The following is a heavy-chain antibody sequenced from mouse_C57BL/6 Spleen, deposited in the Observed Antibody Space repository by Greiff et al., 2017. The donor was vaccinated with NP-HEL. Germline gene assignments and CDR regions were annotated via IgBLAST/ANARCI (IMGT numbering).Heavy chain of an antibody. Sequence: VKLVESGPELVKPGASVKISCKASGYAFSSSWMNWVKQRPGQGLEWIGRIYPGDGDTNYNGKFKGKATLTADKSSSTAYMQLSSLTSEDSAVYFCARRAAQATSHYFDYWGQGTTLTVSS. J-gene: IGHJ2*01. CDR1: GYAFSSSW. CDR3: ARRAAQATSHYFDY. V-gene: IGHV1-82*01. CDR2: IYPGDGDT. D-gene: IGHD3-2*02.